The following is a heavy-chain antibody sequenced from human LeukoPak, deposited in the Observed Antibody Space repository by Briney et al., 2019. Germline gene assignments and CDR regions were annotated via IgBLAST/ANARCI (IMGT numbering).Heavy chain of an antibody. Sequence: ASVKVSCKASGYTFTGYYMHWVRQAPGQGLEWMGWINPNSGGTNYAQKFQGRVTITRDMSTSTVYMELSSLRSEDTAMYYCARDRERIWRRSYFDYWGQGTLVTVSS. J-gene: IGHJ4*02. CDR3: ARDRERIWRRSYFDY. D-gene: IGHD2-15*01. CDR1: GYTFTGYY. CDR2: INPNSGGT. V-gene: IGHV1-2*02.